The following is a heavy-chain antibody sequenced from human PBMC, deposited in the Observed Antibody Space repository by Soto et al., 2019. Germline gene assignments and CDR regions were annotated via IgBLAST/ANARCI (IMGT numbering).Heavy chain of an antibody. CDR1: GFTFSSYG. V-gene: IGHV3-30*18. J-gene: IGHJ6*02. D-gene: IGHD1-1*01. CDR2: ISYDGSNK. CDR3: AKETTYETSSYYGMNV. Sequence: QVQLVEPGGGVVQPGRSLRLSCAASGFTFSSYGMHWVRQAPGKGLEWLALISYDGSNKYYTDSVKGRFIISRDTAKNTLFLQMNNLRAEDTAVYYCAKETTYETSSYYGMNVWGQGTTVTVSS.